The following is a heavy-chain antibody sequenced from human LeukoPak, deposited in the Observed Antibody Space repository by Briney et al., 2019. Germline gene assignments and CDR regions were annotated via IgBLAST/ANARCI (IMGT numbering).Heavy chain of an antibody. CDR3: AKGITMVRGVERRYYGMDV. D-gene: IGHD3-10*01. Sequence: GGSLRLSCAASGFTFSSIAMSWVRQAPDKGLEWVSTISGSDGSAFYADSVKGRFTISRDNSKNTLSLQMNSLRVEDTAVYYCAKGITMVRGVERRYYGMDVWGQGTTVTVSS. J-gene: IGHJ6*02. CDR2: ISGSDGSA. V-gene: IGHV3-23*01. CDR1: GFTFSSIA.